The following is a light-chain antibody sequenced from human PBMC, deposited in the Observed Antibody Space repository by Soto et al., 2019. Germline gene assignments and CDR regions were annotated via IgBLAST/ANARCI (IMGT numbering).Light chain of an antibody. J-gene: IGKJ2*01. CDR2: KVS. V-gene: IGKV2-30*01. Sequence: DVVMTQSPLSLPVTLGQPASISCRSSQSLVSSDGNTYLNWFQQRPGQSPRRLIYKVSKRAAGVPDRFSGSGSGADFTLIITRVEAYDLGIYYFMQGSHWPNTFGQGTKLDIK. CDR3: MQGSHWPNT. CDR1: QSLVSSDGNTY.